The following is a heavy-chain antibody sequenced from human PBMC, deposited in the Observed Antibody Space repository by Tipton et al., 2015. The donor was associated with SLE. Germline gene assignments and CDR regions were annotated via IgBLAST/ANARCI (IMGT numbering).Heavy chain of an antibody. J-gene: IGHJ4*02. V-gene: IGHV3-21*01. CDR2: ISSSSSYI. CDR1: GFTFSSYS. Sequence: GSLRLSCAASGFTFSSYSMNWVRQAPGKGLEWVSSISSSSSYIYYADSVKGRFTIARDNAKNSLYLQMNSLRAEDTAVYYCARLYSSSWQRSDYWGQGTLVTVSS. CDR3: ARLYSSSWQRSDY. D-gene: IGHD6-13*01.